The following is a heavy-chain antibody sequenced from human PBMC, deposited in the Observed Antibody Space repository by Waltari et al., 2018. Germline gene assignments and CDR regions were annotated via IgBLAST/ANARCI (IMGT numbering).Heavy chain of an antibody. CDR2: LYDSGST. V-gene: IGHV4-59*11. CDR3: ARENVEYSSSGWFDP. Sequence: QVQLQESGPGLVKPSETLSLTCTVSGGSISSHYWSWIRQPPGKGLEWIGYLYDSGSTNYDPSLKSRGTIAVDTSKNQFSLKLSSVTAADTAVYYCARENVEYSSSGWFDPWGQGTLVTVSS. D-gene: IGHD6-6*01. J-gene: IGHJ5*02. CDR1: GGSISSHY.